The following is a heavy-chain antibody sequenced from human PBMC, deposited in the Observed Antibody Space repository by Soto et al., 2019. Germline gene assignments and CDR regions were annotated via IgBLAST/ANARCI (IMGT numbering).Heavy chain of an antibody. CDR2: IYYSGST. CDR3: ARSVFP. CDR1: GGTISRGGYY. Sequence: QVQLQESGPGLVKTSQTQSLTCTVTGGTISRGGYYWSWIRQHPGKGLEWIGYIYYSGSTYYNPSLKSRLTISVDTSKNQFSLKLSSVTAADTAVYYCARSVFPWGQGTLVTVCS. V-gene: IGHV4-31*03. J-gene: IGHJ5*02.